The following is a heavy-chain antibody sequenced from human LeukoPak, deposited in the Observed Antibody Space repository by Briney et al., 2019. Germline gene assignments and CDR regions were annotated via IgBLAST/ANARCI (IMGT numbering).Heavy chain of an antibody. D-gene: IGHD3-10*01. Sequence: SQTLSLTCAVSGGSISSGGYSWSWIRQPPGKGLEWIGYIYHSGSTYYNPSLKSRVTISVDRSKNQFSLKLSSVTAAGTAVYYCARGGVLWFGESNWFDPWGQGTLVTVSS. CDR2: IYHSGST. J-gene: IGHJ5*02. V-gene: IGHV4-30-2*01. CDR1: GGSISSGGYS. CDR3: ARGGVLWFGESNWFDP.